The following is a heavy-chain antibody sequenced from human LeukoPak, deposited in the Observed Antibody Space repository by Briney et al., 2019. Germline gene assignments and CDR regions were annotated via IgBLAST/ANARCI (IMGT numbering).Heavy chain of an antibody. CDR3: ARDAGLLYFDH. Sequence: GGTVCLSCAASGFTFSSYGMHWYRQAPGKGLEWVAVKWYDGSKEYYADSVKGRFTISRDDSKNTLSLQMNTLRAEDTAVYYCARDAGLLYFDHRGPRTPCSVSS. CDR2: KWYDGSKE. J-gene: IGHJ4*02. CDR1: GFTFSSYG. D-gene: IGHD2/OR15-2a*01. V-gene: IGHV3-33*01.